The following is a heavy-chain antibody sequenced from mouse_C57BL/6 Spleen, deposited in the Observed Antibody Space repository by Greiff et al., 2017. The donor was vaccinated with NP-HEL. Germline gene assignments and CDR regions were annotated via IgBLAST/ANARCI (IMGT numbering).Heavy chain of an antibody. Sequence: EVQLQQSGPELVKPGASVQISCKASGYTFTDYYMTWVKQSHGKSLEWIGDINPNNGGTSYNQKFKGKDTLTVDKSSSTAYMELRSRTSEYSAVYYCARVDNWGQGTLVTVSA. J-gene: IGHJ3*01. CDR1: GYTFTDYY. CDR2: INPNNGGT. V-gene: IGHV1-26*01. CDR3: ARVDN.